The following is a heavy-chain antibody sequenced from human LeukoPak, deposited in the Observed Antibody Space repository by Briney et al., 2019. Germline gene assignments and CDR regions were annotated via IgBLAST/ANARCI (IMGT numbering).Heavy chain of an antibody. V-gene: IGHV3-15*01. J-gene: IGHJ3*01. CDR1: GFTFSNAW. CDR2: IKSKNDGGTT. Sequence: PGGSLRLSCAPSGFTFSNAWMSWVRQAPGKGLEWVGRIKSKNDGGTTDYATPVKGRITISRDDSKNTLFLQMSSLKTEDTAVYYCTTVGVSSSLVDALDFWGQGTMVTVSS. CDR3: TTVGVSSSLVDALDF. D-gene: IGHD6-13*01.